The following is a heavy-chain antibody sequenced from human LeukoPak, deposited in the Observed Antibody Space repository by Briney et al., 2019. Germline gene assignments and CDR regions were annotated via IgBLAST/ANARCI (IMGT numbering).Heavy chain of an antibody. CDR2: ISYERSNK. Sequence: GGSLRLSCAGSGFTFKNYALHWIRQAPGKGLEWVAAISYERSNKDYAGSVKGRFTISRDNSHNTVFLQMNSLRTEDTAVYFCARGKGIRYLEWLLSYHWGQGTLVTVSS. J-gene: IGHJ5*02. V-gene: IGHV3-30-3*01. D-gene: IGHD3-3*01. CDR1: GFTFKNYA. CDR3: ARGKGIRYLEWLLSYH.